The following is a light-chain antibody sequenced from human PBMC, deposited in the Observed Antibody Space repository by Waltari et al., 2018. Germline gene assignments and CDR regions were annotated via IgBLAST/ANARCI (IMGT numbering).Light chain of an antibody. CDR1: TGHSTTI. CDR2: VNSDARH. Sequence: QLVLTQSPSASASLGASVKLTCTLSTGHSTTIIAWPQQQPGKGPRYLMNVNSDARHNKGVGIPDRFSGSSSGAERYLTISSLQPEDEADYYCQTGGHGTWVFGGGTRLTVL. CDR3: QTGGHGTWV. V-gene: IGLV4-69*01. J-gene: IGLJ3*02.